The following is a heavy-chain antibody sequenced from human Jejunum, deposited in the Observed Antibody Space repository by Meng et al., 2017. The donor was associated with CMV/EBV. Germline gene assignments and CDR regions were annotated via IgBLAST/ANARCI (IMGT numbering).Heavy chain of an antibody. Sequence: RLSCVASGFTVNNFPIHWVRQAPGKGLEWVAVISYDATNQPYAESVKGRFTISRDNSKSTLYLQMNSLRAEDTAVYYCARDPGVDFWGQGTLVTVSS. CDR1: GFTVNNFP. CDR2: ISYDATNQ. D-gene: IGHD3-3*01. V-gene: IGHV3-30*04. J-gene: IGHJ4*02. CDR3: ARDPGVDF.